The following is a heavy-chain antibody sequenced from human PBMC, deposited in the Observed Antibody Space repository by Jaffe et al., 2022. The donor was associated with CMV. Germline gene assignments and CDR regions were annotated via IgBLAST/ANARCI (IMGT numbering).Heavy chain of an antibody. J-gene: IGHJ6*02. CDR3: AHMGPGAYYDFWSGYYTQDYYYYGMDV. CDR2: IYWNDDK. V-gene: IGHV2-5*01. D-gene: IGHD3-3*01. CDR1: GFSLSTSGVG. Sequence: QITLKESGPTLVKPTQTLTLTCTFSGFSLSTSGVGVGWIRQPPGKALEWLALIYWNDDKRYSPSLKSRLTITKDTSKNQVVLTMTNMDPVDTATYYCAHMGPGAYYDFWSGYYTQDYYYYGMDVWGQGTTVTVSS.